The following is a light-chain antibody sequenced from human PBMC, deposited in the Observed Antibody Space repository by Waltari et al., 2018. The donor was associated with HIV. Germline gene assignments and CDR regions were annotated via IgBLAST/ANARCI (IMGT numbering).Light chain of an antibody. V-gene: IGLV1-40*01. CDR1: SSNLGAGFD. Sequence: QSVLTQPPSVSGAPGQRVTISCPGTSSNLGAGFDVHLYQQLPGTVPKVLIYNNTDRPSGVPDRFSGSKSATSASLAITGLQAEDEANYYCQSYDISLSGWVFGGGTKLTVL. CDR3: QSYDISLSGWV. J-gene: IGLJ2*01. CDR2: NNT.